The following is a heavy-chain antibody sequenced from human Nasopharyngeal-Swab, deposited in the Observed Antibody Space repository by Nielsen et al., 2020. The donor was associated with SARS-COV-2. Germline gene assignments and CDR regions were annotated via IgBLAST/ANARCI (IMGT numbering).Heavy chain of an antibody. V-gene: IGHV3-66*01. Sequence: VRQAPGKGLEWVSVMYHDGRTYYTDSVKGRFTISRDNSKTTVYLQMNSLRAEDTAVYYCAREFYYRFDYWGQGTLVTVSS. CDR2: MYHDGRT. CDR3: AREFYYRFDY. D-gene: IGHD3-10*01. J-gene: IGHJ4*02.